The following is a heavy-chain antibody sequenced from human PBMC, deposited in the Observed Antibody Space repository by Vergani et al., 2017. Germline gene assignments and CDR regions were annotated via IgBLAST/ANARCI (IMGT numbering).Heavy chain of an antibody. CDR2: IYSGGST. Sequence: EVQLVESGGGLVQPGGSLRLSCAASGFTVSSNYMSWVRQAPGKGLEWVSVIYSGGSTYYADSVKGRFTISRDNSKNTLYLQMNSLRAEDTAVYYCARDDERYGSGGSCYAYYGMDVWGQGTTVTVSS. J-gene: IGHJ6*02. CDR3: ARDDERYGSGGSCYAYYGMDV. CDR1: GFTVSSNY. D-gene: IGHD2-15*01. V-gene: IGHV3-66*02.